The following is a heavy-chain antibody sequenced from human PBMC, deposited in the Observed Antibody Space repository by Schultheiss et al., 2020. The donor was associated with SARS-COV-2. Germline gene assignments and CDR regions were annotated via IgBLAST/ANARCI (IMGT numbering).Heavy chain of an antibody. CDR1: GGSFSGYY. D-gene: IGHD6-13*01. V-gene: IGHV4-34*01. CDR3: ARVEGGAAAGPGPLFDY. J-gene: IGHJ4*02. Sequence: SETLSLTCAVYGGSFSGYYWSWIRQPPGKGLEWIGSIYYSGSTYYNPSLKSRVTISVDTSKNQFSLKLSSVTAADTAVYYCARVEGGAAAGPGPLFDYWGQGTLVTVSS. CDR2: IYYSGST.